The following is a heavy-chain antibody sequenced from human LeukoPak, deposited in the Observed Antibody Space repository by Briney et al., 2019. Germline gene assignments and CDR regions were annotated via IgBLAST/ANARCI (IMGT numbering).Heavy chain of an antibody. CDR2: ISSSGSTI. CDR3: ARGGYGGRRYYFDY. V-gene: IGHV3-48*04. CDR1: GFTFSSYS. D-gene: IGHD4-23*01. Sequence: GGSLRLSCAASGFTFSSYSMNWVRQAPGKGLEWVSYISSSGSTIYYADSVKGRFTISRDNAKNSLYLQMNSLRAEDTAVYYCARGGYGGRRYYFDYWGQGTLVTVSS. J-gene: IGHJ4*02.